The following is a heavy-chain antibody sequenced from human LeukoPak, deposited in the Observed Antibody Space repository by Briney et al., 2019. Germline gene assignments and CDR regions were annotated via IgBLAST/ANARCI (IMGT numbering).Heavy chain of an antibody. CDR2: INPNSGGT. J-gene: IGHJ6*03. D-gene: IGHD5-12*01. V-gene: IGHV1-2*02. CDR3: AGGYAHYYYYYMDV. Sequence: GASVKVSCKASGYTFTGHYMHWVRQAPGQGLEWMGWINPNSGGTNYAQKFQGRVTMTRDTSISTAYMELSRLRSEDTAVYYCAGGYAHYYYYYMDVWGKGTTVTVSS. CDR1: GYTFTGHY.